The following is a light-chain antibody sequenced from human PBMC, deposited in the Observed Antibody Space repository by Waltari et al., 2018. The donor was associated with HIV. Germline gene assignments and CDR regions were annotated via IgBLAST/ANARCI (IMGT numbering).Light chain of an antibody. CDR1: SSNIGAGSD. Sequence: QSVLTQPPSVSGAPGQRVTISCSGTSSNIGAGSDVHWYQQLPGTAPKLLIYDNNNRPSGVPDRFSGSKSGTSASLAITGLQPEDEADYYCQSYDSSLSGSRVFGTGTEVTVL. J-gene: IGLJ1*01. V-gene: IGLV1-40*01. CDR2: DNN. CDR3: QSYDSSLSGSRV.